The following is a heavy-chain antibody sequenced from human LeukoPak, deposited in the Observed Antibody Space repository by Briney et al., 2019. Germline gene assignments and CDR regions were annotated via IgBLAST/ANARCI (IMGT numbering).Heavy chain of an antibody. CDR1: GGSFSGYY. D-gene: IGHD2-15*01. J-gene: IGHJ3*01. Sequence: ETLSLTCAVYGGSFSGYYWSWIRQPPGKGLEWIGEINHSGSTNYNPSLKSQVTISVDTSKNQFSMKLSSVTAADTAVYYCARGRYCSGGNCLPGAGRGQ. V-gene: IGHV4-34*01. CDR2: INHSGST. CDR3: ARGRYCSGGNCLPGAG.